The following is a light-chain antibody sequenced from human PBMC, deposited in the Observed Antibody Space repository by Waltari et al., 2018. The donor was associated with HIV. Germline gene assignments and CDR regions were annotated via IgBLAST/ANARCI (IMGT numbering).Light chain of an antibody. V-gene: IGLV1-40*01. J-gene: IGLJ3*02. CDR1: SSNIRAGYD. CDR3: QSYDSSLSVWV. Sequence: QSVLPQPPSVSGAPGQRVTISCTGSSSNIRAGYDVPWYQQIPGTAPKLLIYGNSHRPSGVPDRFSGSKSGTSASLAITGLQAEDEADYYCQSYDSSLSVWVFGGGTKLTVL. CDR2: GNS.